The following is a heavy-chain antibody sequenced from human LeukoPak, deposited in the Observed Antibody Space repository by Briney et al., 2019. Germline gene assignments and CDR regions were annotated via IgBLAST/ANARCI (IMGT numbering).Heavy chain of an antibody. J-gene: IGHJ6*03. Sequence: PGGSLRLSCAASGFIFSSYWMSWVRQAPGKGLEWVANIKQDGSEKYYVDSVKGRFTISRDNAKNSLYLQMNSLRAEDTAVYYCARNAPAAMGYYYYYMDVWGKGTTVTVSS. V-gene: IGHV3-7*01. CDR3: ARNAPAAMGYYYYYMDV. CDR2: IKQDGSEK. CDR1: GFIFSSYW. D-gene: IGHD2-2*01.